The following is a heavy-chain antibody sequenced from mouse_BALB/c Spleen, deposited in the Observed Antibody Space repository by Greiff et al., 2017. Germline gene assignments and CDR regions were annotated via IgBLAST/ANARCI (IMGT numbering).Heavy chain of an antibody. V-gene: IGHV14-3*02. CDR3: AGRVGRGYAMDY. Sequence: VQLQQSGAELVKPGASVKLSCTASGFNIKDTYMHWVKQRPEQGLEWIGRIDPANGNTKYDPKFQGKATITADTSSNTAYLQLSSLTSEDTAVYYCAGRVGRGYAMDYWGQGTSVTVSS. J-gene: IGHJ4*01. CDR2: IDPANGNT. CDR1: GFNIKDTY. D-gene: IGHD4-1*01.